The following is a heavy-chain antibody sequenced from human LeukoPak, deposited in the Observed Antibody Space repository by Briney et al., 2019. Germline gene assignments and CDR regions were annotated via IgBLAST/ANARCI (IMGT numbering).Heavy chain of an antibody. CDR1: GGSISSGSYY. J-gene: IGHJ3*02. V-gene: IGHV4-61*02. D-gene: IGHD3-16*01. CDR3: ARLGSYLTAFDI. CDR2: IYTSGST. Sequence: PSETLSLTCTVSGGSISSGSYYWSWIRQPAGKGLEWIGRIYTSGSTNYNPSLKSRVTISVDTSKNQFSLKLSSVTAADTAVYYCARLGSYLTAFDIWGQGTMVTVSS.